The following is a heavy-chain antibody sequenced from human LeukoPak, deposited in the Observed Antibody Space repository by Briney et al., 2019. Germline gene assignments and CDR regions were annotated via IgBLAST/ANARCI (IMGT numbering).Heavy chain of an antibody. Sequence: GGSLRLSCAASGFTFSDYYMSWIRQAPGKGLEWVSYISSSGSTIYYADSVKGRFTISRDNAKNSLYLQMNSLRAEDTAVYYCARDLTTYYDSSGYYYRYYYYGMDVWGQGTTVTVSS. CDR3: ARDLTTYYDSSGYYYRYYYYGMDV. J-gene: IGHJ6*02. CDR2: ISSSGSTI. CDR1: GFTFSDYY. V-gene: IGHV3-11*01. D-gene: IGHD3-22*01.